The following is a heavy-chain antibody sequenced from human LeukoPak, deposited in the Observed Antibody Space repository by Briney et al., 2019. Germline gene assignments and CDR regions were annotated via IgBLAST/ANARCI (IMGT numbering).Heavy chain of an antibody. CDR1: GFTFKNYA. Sequence: GRSLSLSCAPSGFTFKNYAMNCVRQAPGKGVKWVSYISSSSDTIYYSDSVKDRFTISRDNAKNSLYLQMNSLRDEDTAVYYCARDILTKQAYSGYDNWGQGTLVTVSS. J-gene: IGHJ4*02. CDR3: ARDILTKQAYSGYDN. CDR2: ISSSSDTI. D-gene: IGHD5-12*01. V-gene: IGHV3-48*02.